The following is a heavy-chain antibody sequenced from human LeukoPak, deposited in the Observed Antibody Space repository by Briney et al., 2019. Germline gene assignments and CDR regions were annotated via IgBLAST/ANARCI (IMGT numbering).Heavy chain of an antibody. J-gene: IGHJ4*02. D-gene: IGHD3-9*01. CDR2: IYYSGKT. CDR1: GGSISSYY. V-gene: IGHV4-59*12. Sequence: SETLSLTCTVSGGSISSYYWSWIRQPPGKGLEWIGYIYYSGKTNYNPSLKSRVTMSVDTSNNQLSLMMTSVTAADTAVFYCARTPQGDNYFDYWGQGHLVTVSS. CDR3: ARTPQGDNYFDY.